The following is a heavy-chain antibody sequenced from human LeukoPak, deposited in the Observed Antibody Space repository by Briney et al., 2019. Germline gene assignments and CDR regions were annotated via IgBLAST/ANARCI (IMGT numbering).Heavy chain of an antibody. V-gene: IGHV3-48*01. J-gene: IGHJ5*02. CDR1: GVTFSSYS. CDR3: ARDPTIQLWPYNWFDP. D-gene: IGHD5-18*01. CDR2: ISSSSSTI. Sequence: PGVSLRLSCAASGVTFSSYSMNWVRQAPGKGLEWVSYISSSSSTIYYADSVKGRFTISRDNAKNSLYLQMNSLGAEDTAVYYCARDPTIQLWPYNWFDPWGQGTLVTVSS.